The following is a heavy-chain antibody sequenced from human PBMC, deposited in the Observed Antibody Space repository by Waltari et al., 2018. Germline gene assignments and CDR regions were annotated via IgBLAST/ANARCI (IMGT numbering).Heavy chain of an antibody. Sequence: QVQLVQSGAEVTKPGASVKVSCKASGYTFITYDINWVRQAPGQGLEWMGWMNPNRGSTGYAPKFQGRVTMTRNTSISTVYMELSSLGSEDTAVYYCARVKGSSGFDPFHYWGQGTLVTVSS. CDR3: ARVKGSSGFDPFHY. CDR1: GYTFITYD. J-gene: IGHJ4*02. D-gene: IGHD5-12*01. V-gene: IGHV1-8*01. CDR2: MNPNRGST.